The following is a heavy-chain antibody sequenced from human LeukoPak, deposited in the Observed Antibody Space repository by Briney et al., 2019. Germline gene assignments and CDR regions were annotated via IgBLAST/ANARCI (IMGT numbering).Heavy chain of an antibody. V-gene: IGHV1-18*01. J-gene: IGHJ4*02. Sequence: ASVKVSCKASVYTFTSYGISWVRQAPGQGLEGMGWISAYKGNTNYAQKLQGRVTMATETSTSTAYMELRSLRSDDTAVYYCARSHYYDSSGYHLIGFKYWGQGTLVTVSS. CDR3: ARSHYYDSSGYHLIGFKY. D-gene: IGHD3-22*01. CDR1: VYTFTSYG. CDR2: ISAYKGNT.